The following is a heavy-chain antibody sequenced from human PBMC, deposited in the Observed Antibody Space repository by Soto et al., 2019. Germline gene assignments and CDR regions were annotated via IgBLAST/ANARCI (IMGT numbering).Heavy chain of an antibody. D-gene: IGHD3-10*01. V-gene: IGHV3-23*01. CDR3: ARGGADHYQYGMDV. J-gene: IGHJ6*02. CDR2: MNGAGTST. Sequence: VQLLESGGGLVQPGGSPRLFCAASGFTLTTYAMTWVRQPPGKGLEWVSSMNGAGTSTSYSDTAKGRFATSRDNSKNTLYLEMNSLRAEDTAVYYCARGGADHYQYGMDVWGQGTTVIVSS. CDR1: GFTLTTYA.